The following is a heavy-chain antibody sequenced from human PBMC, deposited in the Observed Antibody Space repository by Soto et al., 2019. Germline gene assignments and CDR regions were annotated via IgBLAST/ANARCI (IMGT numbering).Heavy chain of an antibody. CDR3: ARDSGELEPFDY. CDR2: IIPIFGTA. Sequence: GASVKVSCKASGGTFSSYAISWVQQAPGQGLEWMGGIIPIFGTANYAQKFQGRVTITADESTSTAYMELSSLRSEDTAVYYCARDSGELEPFDYWGQGTLVTVSS. CDR1: GGTFSSYA. V-gene: IGHV1-69*13. J-gene: IGHJ4*02. D-gene: IGHD1-26*01.